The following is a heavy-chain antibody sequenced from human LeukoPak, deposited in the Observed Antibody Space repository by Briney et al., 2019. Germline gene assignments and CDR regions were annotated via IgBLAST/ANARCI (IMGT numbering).Heavy chain of an antibody. V-gene: IGHV3-30*18. CDR3: AKDQGVPAAMARYYYYGMDV. CDR2: ISYDGSNK. J-gene: IGHJ6*02. CDR1: GFTFSSYG. D-gene: IGHD2-2*01. Sequence: GGSLRLSCAASGFTFSSYGMHWVRQAPGKGLEWVAVISYDGSNKYYADSVKGRFTISRDNSKNTLYLQMNSLRAEDTAVYYCAKDQGVPAAMARYYYYGMDVWGQGTTVTVSS.